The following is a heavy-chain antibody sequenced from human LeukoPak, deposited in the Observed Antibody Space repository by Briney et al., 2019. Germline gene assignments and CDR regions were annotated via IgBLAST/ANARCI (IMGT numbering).Heavy chain of an antibody. Sequence: GGSLRLSCAASGFAFSDSWRSWVRQAPGKGLEWVANMNQDGSAIDYVDSVKGRFTISRDNAMNSLYLQMSSLRAEDTAVYYCATYTRWVAGDVWGQGTTVTVSS. V-gene: IGHV3-7*01. CDR3: ATYTRWVAGDV. CDR2: MNQDGSAI. CDR1: GFAFSDSW. D-gene: IGHD3-16*01. J-gene: IGHJ6*02.